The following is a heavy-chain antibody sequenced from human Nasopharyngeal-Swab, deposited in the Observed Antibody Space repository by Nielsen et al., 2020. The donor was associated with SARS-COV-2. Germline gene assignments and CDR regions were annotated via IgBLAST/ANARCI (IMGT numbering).Heavy chain of an antibody. CDR1: GFTFSSYA. CDR3: AREEALGDAFDI. Sequence: SCAASGFTFSSYAMHWVRQAPGKGLEWVAVISYDGSNKYYADSVKGRFTISRDNSKNTLYLQMNSLRAEDTAVYYCAREEALGDAFDIWGQGTMVTVSS. J-gene: IGHJ3*02. V-gene: IGHV3-30-3*01. D-gene: IGHD6-13*01. CDR2: ISYDGSNK.